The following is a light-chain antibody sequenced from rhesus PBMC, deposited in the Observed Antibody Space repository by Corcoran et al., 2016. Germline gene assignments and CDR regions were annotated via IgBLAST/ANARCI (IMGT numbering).Light chain of an antibody. CDR3: QQGNSIPT. CDR1: SSVTTSY. Sequence: DIVLTQSPTSMAVSQGERVTISCTASSSVTTSYLHWYQQKPGFPPRLLVYRTSSLTSGVPARFSGSGSGTSYTLTISSMEAEDAASYYWQQGNSIPTFGQGTKVEIK. V-gene: IGKV3-35*01. J-gene: IGKJ1*01. CDR2: RTS.